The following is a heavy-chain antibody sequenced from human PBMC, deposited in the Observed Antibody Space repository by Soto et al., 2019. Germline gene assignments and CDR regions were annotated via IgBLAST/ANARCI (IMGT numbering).Heavy chain of an antibody. V-gene: IGHV3-23*01. D-gene: IGHD3-16*02. J-gene: IGHJ4*02. Sequence: HPGGSLRLSCAASGFTFSSSAMSWVRQAPGKGLEWVSAISGSGGSTYYADSVKGRFTISRDNSKNTLSLQMNSLRAEDTAVYYCAKSGVGAFYVWGIYRSPLTEYYFDYWGQGTLVTVSS. CDR3: AKSGVGAFYVWGIYRSPLTEYYFDY. CDR2: ISGSGGST. CDR1: GFTFSSSA.